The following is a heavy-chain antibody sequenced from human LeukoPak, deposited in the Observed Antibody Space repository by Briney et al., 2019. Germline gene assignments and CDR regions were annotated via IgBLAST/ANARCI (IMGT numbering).Heavy chain of an antibody. V-gene: IGHV1-69*13. J-gene: IGHJ4*02. Sequence: ASVKVSCKASGGTFRSHSFNWLRQAPGQGLEWLGGIIPVSFATKYAQKFQDRVTITADEYATTAFMELSSLRPEDTAVYYCARPRRYYDSWSGYPPFDYWGQGTLVTVSS. D-gene: IGHD3-3*01. CDR2: IIPVSFAT. CDR1: GGTFRSHS. CDR3: ARPRRYYDSWSGYPPFDY.